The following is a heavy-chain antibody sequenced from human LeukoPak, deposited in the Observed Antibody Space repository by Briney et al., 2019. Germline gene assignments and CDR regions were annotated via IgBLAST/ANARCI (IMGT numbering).Heavy chain of an antibody. Sequence: AASVKVSCKASGGTFSSYAISWVRQAPGQGLEWMGRIIPILGIANYAQKFQGRVTITADKSTSTAYTELSSLRSEDTAVYYCARAALRYEEQLVQGYFDYWGQGTLVTVSS. CDR2: IIPILGIA. V-gene: IGHV1-69*04. CDR3: ARAALRYEEQLVQGYFDY. D-gene: IGHD6-13*01. CDR1: GGTFSSYA. J-gene: IGHJ4*02.